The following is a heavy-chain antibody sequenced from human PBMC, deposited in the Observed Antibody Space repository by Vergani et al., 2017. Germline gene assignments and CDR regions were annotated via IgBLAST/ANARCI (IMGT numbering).Heavy chain of an antibody. CDR2: LIPIFGTT. Sequence: QVQLVQSGAEVKKPGSSVKVSCKASGGPFSTYAISWVRQAPGQGLEWMGRLIPIFGTTNYAQNFQGRVTITADESTSTAYMVLSSLRSEDTAGYYCARDRRYGSGGSCYLDYWGQGTLITVSS. D-gene: IGHD2-15*01. V-gene: IGHV1-69*13. CDR3: ARDRRYGSGGSCYLDY. CDR1: GGPFSTYA. J-gene: IGHJ4*02.